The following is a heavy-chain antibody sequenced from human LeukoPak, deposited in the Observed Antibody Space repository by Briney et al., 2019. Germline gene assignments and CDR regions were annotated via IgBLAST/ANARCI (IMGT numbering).Heavy chain of an antibody. J-gene: IGHJ6*02. V-gene: IGHV1-18*01. D-gene: IGHD4-17*01. CDR2: ISAYNGNT. Sequence: ASVKVSFKASGYTFTSYGISWVRQAPGQGLEWMGWISAYNGNTNYAQKLQGRVTMTTDTSTSTAYMELRSLRSDDTAVYYCAAPTTVNHYYYYGTDVWGQGTTVTVSS. CDR1: GYTFTSYG. CDR3: AAPTTVNHYYYYGTDV.